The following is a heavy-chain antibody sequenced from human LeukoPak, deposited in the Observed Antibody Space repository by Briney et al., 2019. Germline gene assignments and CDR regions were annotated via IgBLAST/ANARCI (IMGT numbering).Heavy chain of an antibody. V-gene: IGHV3-30*18. Sequence: GGSLRLSCAASGFTFSSYGMHWVRQAPGKGLEWMAVISYDGSNKYYADSVKGRFTISRDNSKNTLYLQMNSLRAEDTAVYFCQKEDVIRYFDWLGFPDYWGQGTLVTVSS. CDR3: QKEDVIRYFDWLGFPDY. CDR1: GFTFSSYG. CDR2: ISYDGSNK. D-gene: IGHD3-9*01. J-gene: IGHJ4*02.